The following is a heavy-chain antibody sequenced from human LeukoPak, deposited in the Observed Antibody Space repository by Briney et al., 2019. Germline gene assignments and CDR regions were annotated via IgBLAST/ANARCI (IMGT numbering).Heavy chain of an antibody. Sequence: GGSLRLSCAASGLTFNSFGFHWVRQAPGKGLEWVAVISYDENKKYYTESVKSRFTISRDNSMNTLYLQMTGLRVEDTAVYYCAKGWSSNYFSIDAWGQGTLVTVSS. D-gene: IGHD4-11*01. V-gene: IGHV3-30*18. CDR2: ISYDENKK. CDR1: GLTFNSFG. CDR3: AKGWSSNYFSIDA. J-gene: IGHJ5*02.